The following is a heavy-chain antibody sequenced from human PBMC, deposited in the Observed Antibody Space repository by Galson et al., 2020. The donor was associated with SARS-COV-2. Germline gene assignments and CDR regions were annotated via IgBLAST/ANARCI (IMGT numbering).Heavy chain of an antibody. CDR2: VYPSGTP. CDR1: GYSVSTTNY. V-gene: IGHV4-38-2*02. Sequence: SETLSLTCTVSGYSVSTTNYWGWVRKPPGRGLEWIGRVYPSGTPYYNPSLKRRVTISVDTSKNQFSLRLDSVTAADTALYYCARQGVNMIVLVTVPGWYFDLWGRGTLVTVSS. J-gene: IGHJ2*01. CDR3: ARQGVNMIVLVTVPGWYFDL. D-gene: IGHD3-22*01.